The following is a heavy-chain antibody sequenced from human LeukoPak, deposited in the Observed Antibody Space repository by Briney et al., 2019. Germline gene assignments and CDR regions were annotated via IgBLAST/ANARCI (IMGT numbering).Heavy chain of an antibody. CDR2: INPSDGST. CDR3: ASAVGAAGYYYYGMDV. D-gene: IGHD1-26*01. CDR1: GYTFTSYG. V-gene: IGHV1-46*01. J-gene: IGHJ6*02. Sequence: ASVKVSCKASGYTFTSYGISWVRQAPGQGLEWMGIINPSDGSTSYAQKFQGRVTMTADTSTSTAYMELSSLRSEDTAVYYCASAVGAAGYYYYGMDVWGHGTTVTVSS.